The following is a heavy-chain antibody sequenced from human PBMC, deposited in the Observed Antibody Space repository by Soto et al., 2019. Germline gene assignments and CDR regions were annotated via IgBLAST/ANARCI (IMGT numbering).Heavy chain of an antibody. J-gene: IGHJ4*02. D-gene: IGHD3-10*01. V-gene: IGHV3-11*04. CDR3: GGHAHRGGDFDY. CDR1: GFIFRDWF. Sequence: GGSLRLSCAASGFIFRDWFMSWIRQAPGKGLEWISYISKDSGRATRYADSVKGRFTISRDNARKSLYLQMNSLRAEDTAVYYCGGHAHRGGDFDYWGQGTLVTVSS. CDR2: ISKDSGRAT.